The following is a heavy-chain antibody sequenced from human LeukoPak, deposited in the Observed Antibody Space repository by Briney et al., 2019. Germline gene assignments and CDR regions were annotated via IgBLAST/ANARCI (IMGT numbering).Heavy chain of an antibody. CDR1: GFTFSSYS. CDR3: AREGLEGFFFDY. CDR2: ISSSSSYI. D-gene: IGHD3-10*01. V-gene: IGHV3-21*01. Sequence: PGGSLRLSCAASGFTFSSYSMNWVRQAPGKGLEWVSSISSSSSYIHYADSVKGRFTISRDNTKNSLYLQMDSLRPEDTAVYYCAREGLEGFFFDYWGQGTLVTVSS. J-gene: IGHJ4*02.